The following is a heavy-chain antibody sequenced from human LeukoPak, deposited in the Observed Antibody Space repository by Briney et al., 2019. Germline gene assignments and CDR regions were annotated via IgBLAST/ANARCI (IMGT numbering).Heavy chain of an antibody. V-gene: IGHV3-21*01. CDR3: ARDKAFDI. CDR2: ITSPVGRI. CDR1: GFTFSTYS. J-gene: IGHJ3*02. Sequence: PGGSLRLSCAASGFTFSTYSMNWVRQAPGKGLEWVSSITSPVGRIYYADSLKGRITISRDNAKNSLYLQMNSLRAEDTAVYYCARDKAFDIWGQGTMVTVSS.